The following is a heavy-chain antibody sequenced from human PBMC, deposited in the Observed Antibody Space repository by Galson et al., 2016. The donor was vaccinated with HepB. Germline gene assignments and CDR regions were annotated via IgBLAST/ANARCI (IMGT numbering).Heavy chain of an antibody. Sequence: SLRLSCAVSGISVSSTYMTWVRQAPIKGLEWVSVIYPDGSTHYADSMKGRFTISRDNSKNTLYLQMNSLRAEDTAVYYCAKDGGYSYGYIYFDYWGQGTLVTVSS. D-gene: IGHD5-18*01. V-gene: IGHV3-53*01. CDR2: IYPDGST. CDR3: AKDGGYSYGYIYFDY. CDR1: GISVSSTY. J-gene: IGHJ4*02.